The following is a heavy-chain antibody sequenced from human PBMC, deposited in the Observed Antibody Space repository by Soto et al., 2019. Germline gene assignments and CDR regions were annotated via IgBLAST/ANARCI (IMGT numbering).Heavy chain of an antibody. D-gene: IGHD6-13*01. Sequence: QVQLQESGPGLVKPSQTLSLTCTVSGGSISSGDYYWSWIRQPPGKGLEWIGYIYYSGSTYYNPSLKSRVTISVDTSKNQFSLKLSSVTAADTAVYYCARGTAAAGHYYYYGMDVWGQGTTVTGSS. CDR3: ARGTAAAGHYYYYGMDV. CDR2: IYYSGST. V-gene: IGHV4-30-4*01. J-gene: IGHJ6*02. CDR1: GGSISSGDYY.